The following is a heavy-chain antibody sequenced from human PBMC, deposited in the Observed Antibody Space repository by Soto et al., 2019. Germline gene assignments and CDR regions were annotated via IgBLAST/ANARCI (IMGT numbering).Heavy chain of an antibody. CDR1: GFTFSSYS. CDR3: ASGGLESSGWHREYYYYGMDV. Sequence: RRLSFAASGFTFSSYSMKWVRQSRGKGLEWVSYISSSSSTIYYADSVKGRFTISRDNAKNSLYLQMNSLRDEDTAVYYCASGGLESSGWHREYYYYGMDVWGQGTTVTVSS. V-gene: IGHV3-48*02. D-gene: IGHD6-19*01. J-gene: IGHJ6*02. CDR2: ISSSSSTI.